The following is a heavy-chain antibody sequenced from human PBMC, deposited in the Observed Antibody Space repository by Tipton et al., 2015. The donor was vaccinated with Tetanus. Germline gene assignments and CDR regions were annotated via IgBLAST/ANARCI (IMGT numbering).Heavy chain of an antibody. CDR1: GFIFSSYG. J-gene: IGHJ4*02. V-gene: IGHV3-33*01. D-gene: IGHD2-15*01. CDR2: SWYDGTDK. CDR3: AREADCSGGSCFSGDFDN. Sequence: SLRLSCAASGFIFSSYGIHWVRQAPSKGLEWVAVSWYDGTDKYCADSVKGRFTISRDNSKNTLYLQMNSLRAEDTAVYYCAREADCSGGSCFSGDFDNWGQGTQVTVSS.